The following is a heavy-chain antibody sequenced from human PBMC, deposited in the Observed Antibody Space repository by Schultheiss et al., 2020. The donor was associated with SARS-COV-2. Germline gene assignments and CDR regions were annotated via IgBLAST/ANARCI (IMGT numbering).Heavy chain of an antibody. CDR3: AKLFGSSGGDY. CDR1: GFTFSSYS. V-gene: IGHV3-21*01. Sequence: GSLRLSCAASGFTFSSYSMNWVRQAPGKGLEWVSSISSSSSYIYYADSVKGRFTISRDNAKNTLYLQMNSLRAEDTAVYYCAKLFGSSGGDYWGQGTLVTVSS. CDR2: ISSSSSYI. D-gene: IGHD6-6*01. J-gene: IGHJ4*02.